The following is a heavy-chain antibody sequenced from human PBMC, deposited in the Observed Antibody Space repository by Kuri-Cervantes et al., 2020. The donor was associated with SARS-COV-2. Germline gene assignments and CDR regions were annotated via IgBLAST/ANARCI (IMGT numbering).Heavy chain of an antibody. D-gene: IGHD3-10*01. Sequence: GGSLRLSCAASGFTFSSYSMNWVRQAPGKGLEWVSYISSSSSTIYYADFVKGRLTISSDNAKNSLYLQMNSLRAEDTAVYYCARMSVGSGSYPLRYWGQGTLVTVSS. V-gene: IGHV3-48*04. CDR3: ARMSVGSGSYPLRY. CDR1: GFTFSSYS. CDR2: ISSSSSTI. J-gene: IGHJ4*02.